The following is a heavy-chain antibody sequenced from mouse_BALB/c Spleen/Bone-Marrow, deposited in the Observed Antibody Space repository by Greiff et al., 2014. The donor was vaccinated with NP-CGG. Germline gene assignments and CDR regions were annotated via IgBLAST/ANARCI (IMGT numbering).Heavy chain of an antibody. V-gene: IGHV1S81*02. CDR1: GYTFTSYW. CDR2: INPSNGRT. D-gene: IGHD3-1*01. Sequence: VQLQESGAELVKPGASVKLSCKASGYTFTSYWMHWVKQRPGQGLEWIGEINPSNGRTNYNEKFKSKATLTVDKSSSTAYMQLSSLTSEDSAVYYCARGHFAYWGQGTLVTVSA. CDR3: ARGHFAY. J-gene: IGHJ3*01.